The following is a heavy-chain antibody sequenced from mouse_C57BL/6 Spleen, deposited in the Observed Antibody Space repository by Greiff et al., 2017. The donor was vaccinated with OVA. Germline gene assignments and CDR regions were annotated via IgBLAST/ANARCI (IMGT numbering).Heavy chain of an antibody. J-gene: IGHJ4*01. Sequence: EVKLVESGGGLVKPGGSLKLSCAASGFTFSSYAMSWVRQTPEKRQEWVATISDGGSYTYYPDNVKGRFTISRDNAKNNLYLQMSHLKSEDTAMYYGASDRRALTGTDYYAMDYWGQGTSVTVSS. D-gene: IGHD4-1*01. CDR1: GFTFSSYA. V-gene: IGHV5-4*03. CDR3: ASDRRALTGTDYYAMDY. CDR2: ISDGGSYT.